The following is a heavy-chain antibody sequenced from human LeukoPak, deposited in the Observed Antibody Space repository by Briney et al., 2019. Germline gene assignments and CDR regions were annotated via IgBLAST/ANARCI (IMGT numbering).Heavy chain of an antibody. CDR3: ARQGRYGSHYMDV. J-gene: IGHJ6*03. D-gene: IGHD3-10*01. V-gene: IGHV5-51*01. CDR2: IYPGDSDT. CDR1: GYSFTSYW. Sequence: GESLKISFKGSGYSFTSYWIGWVRQMPGKGLEWMGIIYPGDSDTRYSPSFQGQVTISADKSISTAYLQWSSLKASDAAMYYCARQGRYGSHYMDVWGKGTTVTVSS.